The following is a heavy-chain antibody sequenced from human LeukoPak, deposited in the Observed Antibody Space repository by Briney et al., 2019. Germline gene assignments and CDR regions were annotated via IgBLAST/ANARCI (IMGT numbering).Heavy chain of an antibody. CDR2: ISSSSSYI. CDR1: GFTLSTYT. D-gene: IGHD4-11*01. CDR3: ARDKWLTTTHYFDY. V-gene: IGHV3-21*01. J-gene: IGHJ4*02. Sequence: PGGSLRLSCAASGFTLSTYTMNWVRQAPGKGLEWVSSISSSSSYIYYADSVKGRFTVSRDNAKNSVYLQMNSLRAEDTAVYYCARDKWLTTTHYFDYWGQGTLVTVSS.